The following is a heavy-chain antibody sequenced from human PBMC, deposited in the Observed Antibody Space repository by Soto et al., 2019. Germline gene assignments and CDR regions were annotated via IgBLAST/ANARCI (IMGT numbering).Heavy chain of an antibody. CDR3: ARRGVSGKDGIGV. V-gene: IGHV4-59*08. J-gene: IGHJ6*02. D-gene: IGHD3-10*01. CDR1: GGSISSYY. CDR2: IYYSGST. Sequence: QVQLQESGPGLVKPSETLSLTCTVSGGSISSYYWSWIRQPPGEGLEWIGYIYYSGSTNYNPSLKRPGTISVDTAKDQFPLKLSSVTRADTAGDYLARRGVSGKDGIGVWGQGTAVTVSS.